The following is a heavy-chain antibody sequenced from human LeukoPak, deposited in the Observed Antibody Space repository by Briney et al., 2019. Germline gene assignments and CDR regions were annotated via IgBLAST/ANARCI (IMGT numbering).Heavy chain of an antibody. V-gene: IGHV3-23*01. D-gene: IGHD5-24*01. CDR2: ISGSGGST. J-gene: IGHJ4*02. Sequence: PGGSLRLSCAASGFTFGTYAMTWARQAPGKGLEWVSGISGSGGSTYYADSVKGRFTISRDNSKNTLHLHMNSLRAEDTAVYYCAKEMAATNAFDYWGQGTLVTVSS. CDR1: GFTFGTYA. CDR3: AKEMAATNAFDY.